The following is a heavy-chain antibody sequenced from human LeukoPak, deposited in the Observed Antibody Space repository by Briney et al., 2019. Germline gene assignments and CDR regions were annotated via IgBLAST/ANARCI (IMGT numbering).Heavy chain of an antibody. Sequence: SGGSLRLSCAASGFTFSGSWMSWVRQAPGKGLEWVANIKQGGSEKYYVDSVKGRFTISRDNATNSLYLQMNSLRAEDTAVYYCARGGGSYEYWGQGTLVTVSS. CDR3: ARGGGSYEY. V-gene: IGHV3-7*01. D-gene: IGHD2-15*01. CDR1: GFTFSGSW. J-gene: IGHJ4*02. CDR2: IKQGGSEK.